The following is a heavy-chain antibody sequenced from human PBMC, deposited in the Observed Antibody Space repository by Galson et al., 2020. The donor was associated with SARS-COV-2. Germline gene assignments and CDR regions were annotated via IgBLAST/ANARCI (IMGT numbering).Heavy chain of an antibody. CDR1: GFTFNDFW. V-gene: IGHV3-7*01. Sequence: LRLSCEVSGFTFNDFWMRWFRQAPGKGLEWVANIKGDGSETNYADFVKGRFSISRDNAANSLYLQMNSLRVEDSAVYYCSREGWQGGYWGQGTRVTVSS. D-gene: IGHD6-19*01. CDR3: SREGWQGGY. J-gene: IGHJ4*02. CDR2: IKGDGSET.